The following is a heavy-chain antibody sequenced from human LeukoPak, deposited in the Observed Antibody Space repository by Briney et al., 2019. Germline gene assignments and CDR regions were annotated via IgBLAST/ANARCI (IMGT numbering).Heavy chain of an antibody. CDR3: ATGGGPTWGRAFDI. Sequence: GESLKISCKGSGYNFASYWVGWVRQMPGKGLEWVGIIYPGDSDTRYSPSFRGQVTISADKSISATYLQWSSLKASDTAMYYCATGGGPTWGRAFDIWGQGTVVTVSS. J-gene: IGHJ3*02. CDR1: GYNFASYW. V-gene: IGHV5-51*01. D-gene: IGHD2-15*01. CDR2: IYPGDSDT.